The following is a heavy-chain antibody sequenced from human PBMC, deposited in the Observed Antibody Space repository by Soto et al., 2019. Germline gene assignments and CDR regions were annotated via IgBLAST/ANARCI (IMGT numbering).Heavy chain of an antibody. V-gene: IGHV3-20*04. CDR1: GFTFDDYG. CDR3: ARGGVVGATAPYAY. D-gene: IGHD1-26*01. J-gene: IGHJ4*02. Sequence: GGSLRLSCAASGFTFDDYGMSWVRQAPGKGLEWVSYINWNGGSTGYADSVKGRFTISRDNAKNSLYLQMNSLRAEDTALYYCARGGVVGATAPYAYWGQGTLVTVSS. CDR2: INWNGGST.